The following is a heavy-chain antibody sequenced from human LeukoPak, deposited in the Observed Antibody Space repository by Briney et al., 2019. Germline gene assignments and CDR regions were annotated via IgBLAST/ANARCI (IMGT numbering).Heavy chain of an antibody. J-gene: IGHJ4*02. CDR2: INHSGST. D-gene: IGHD5-18*01. V-gene: IGHV4-34*01. CDR3: ARRPGYSYGSGMTFDY. Sequence: SETLSLTCAVYGGSFSGYYWSWIRQPPGKGLEWIGEINHSGSTNYNPSLKSRVTISVDTSKNQFSLKLSSVTAADTAVYYCARRPGYSYGSGMTFDYWGQGTLVTVSS. CDR1: GGSFSGYY.